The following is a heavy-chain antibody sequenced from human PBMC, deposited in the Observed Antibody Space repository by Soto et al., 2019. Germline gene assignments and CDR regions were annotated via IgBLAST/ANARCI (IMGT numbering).Heavy chain of an antibody. CDR2: INPNNGGT. CDR1: GYSFTGNS. D-gene: IGHD3-10*01. CDR3: VIQPSGVVY. Sequence: QVHLVQSGAEVKKPGASVRVSCKASGYSFTGNSRHWVRQATGQGLGWMGWINPNNGGTNYAQRFRGWVTMTRDTSVSTAYMDLNRLKSDDTAVYYGVIQPSGVVYWGQGTLVTVSS. J-gene: IGHJ4*02. V-gene: IGHV1-2*04.